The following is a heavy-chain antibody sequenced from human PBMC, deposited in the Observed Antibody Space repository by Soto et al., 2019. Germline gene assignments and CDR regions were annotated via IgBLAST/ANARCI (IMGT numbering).Heavy chain of an antibody. CDR1: RFTFSSYA. V-gene: IGHV3-23*01. D-gene: IGHD3-10*01. J-gene: IGHJ4*02. CDR2: ISGSGGST. CDR3: AKDITMVRGPLDY. Sequence: EVQLLESGGGLVQPGGSLRLSCAASRFTFSSYAMSWVRQAPGKGLEWVSAISGSGGSTYYADSVKGRFTISRDNSKNTLYLQMNSLRAEDTAVYYCAKDITMVRGPLDYWGQGTLVTVSS.